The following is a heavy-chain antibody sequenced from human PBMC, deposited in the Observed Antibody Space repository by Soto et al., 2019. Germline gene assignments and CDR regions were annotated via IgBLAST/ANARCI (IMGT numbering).Heavy chain of an antibody. V-gene: IGHV1-18*01. D-gene: IGHD3-22*01. J-gene: IGHJ4*02. CDR3: ARGPTDYYDKSGDYCLDY. CDR2: ISTYNGNT. Sequence: QVQLVQSGAEVKKPGASVMVSCKGSGYSFITYGMSWVRQAPGQGLEWVGWISTYNGNTKYVESLQGIVTMTTDTTTSTAYMELRSLRSDDTAVYYCARGPTDYYDKSGDYCLDYWGQGTLVTVSP. CDR1: GYSFITYG.